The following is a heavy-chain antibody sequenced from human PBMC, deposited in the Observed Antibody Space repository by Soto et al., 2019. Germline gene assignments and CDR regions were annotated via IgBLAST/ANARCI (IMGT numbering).Heavy chain of an antibody. CDR1: GYTFTSYT. Sequence: QVQLVQSGAEVKKPGASVKVSCKASGYTFTSYTVSWVRQAPGQGLEWIGWISANNDNTDFAQKFQGRVALTTDRSTSTVYMDLRSLQSDDPAVYYCVRCVPWLDSWGQGTLVTVSS. V-gene: IGHV1-18*01. CDR2: ISANNDNT. CDR3: VRCVPWLDS. J-gene: IGHJ5*01.